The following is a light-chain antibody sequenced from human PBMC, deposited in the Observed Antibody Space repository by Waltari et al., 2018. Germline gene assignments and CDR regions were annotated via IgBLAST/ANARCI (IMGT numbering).Light chain of an antibody. CDR3: CSYASSSTLGV. Sequence: QSALTQPTYASGSPGQSITLPCTGTSSDVGSYTLVSWYQQHPGKAPKLMIYEVTMPPSGVSSRFSGSKSGNTASLTISGLQAEDEADYYCCSYASSSTLGVFGGGTKLTVL. V-gene: IGLV2-23*02. CDR2: EVT. CDR1: SSDVGSYTL. J-gene: IGLJ3*02.